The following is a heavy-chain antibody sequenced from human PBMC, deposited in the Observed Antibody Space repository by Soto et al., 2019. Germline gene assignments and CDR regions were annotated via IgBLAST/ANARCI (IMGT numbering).Heavy chain of an antibody. CDR2: IIPIFGTA. CDR3: ARRAVYGDYVGAFDI. J-gene: IGHJ3*02. D-gene: IGHD4-17*01. CDR1: GGTFSSYA. V-gene: IGHV1-69*13. Sequence: SVKVSCKASGGTFSSYAISWVRQAPGQGLEWMGGIIPIFGTANYAQKFQGRVTITADESTSTAYMELSSLRSEDTAVYYCARRAVYGDYVGAFDIWGQGTMVTVSS.